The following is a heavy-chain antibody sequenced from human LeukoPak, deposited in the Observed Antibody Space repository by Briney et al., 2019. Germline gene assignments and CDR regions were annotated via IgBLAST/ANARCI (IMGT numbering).Heavy chain of an antibody. CDR3: ATGGGSYFND. V-gene: IGHV1-69*06. CDR2: IIPIFGTA. CDR1: GGTFSSYV. J-gene: IGHJ4*02. D-gene: IGHD1-26*01. Sequence: SVKVSCKASGGTFSSYVINWVRQAPGQGLEWMGGIIPIFGTADYAQKFQGRVTITADKSTSTAYMELSSLRSEDTAVYYCATGGGSYFNDWGQGTLVTVSS.